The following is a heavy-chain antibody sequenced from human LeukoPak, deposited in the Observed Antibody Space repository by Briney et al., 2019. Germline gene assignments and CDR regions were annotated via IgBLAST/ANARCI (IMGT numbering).Heavy chain of an antibody. CDR3: ASGTSNNFDY. J-gene: IGHJ4*02. V-gene: IGHV4-30-4*08. D-gene: IGHD1-1*01. Sequence: TSETLSLTCTVSGGSISSGDYYWSWIRQPPGKGLEWIGYIYYSGSTYYNPSLKSRVTISVDTSKNQSSLKLSSVTAADTAVYYCASGTSNNFDYWGQGTLVTVSS. CDR1: GGSISSGDYY. CDR2: IYYSGST.